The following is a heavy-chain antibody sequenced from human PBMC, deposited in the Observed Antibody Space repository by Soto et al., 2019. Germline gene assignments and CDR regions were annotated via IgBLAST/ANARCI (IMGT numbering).Heavy chain of an antibody. V-gene: IGHV1-69*01. CDR3: ERDLTSVRGS. CDR1: GGTFSRHS. J-gene: IGHJ4*02. CDR2: IIPIFDAT. D-gene: IGHD3-10*01. Sequence: QVQMVQSGAEVKKPGSSARVSCKVSGGTFSRHSISWVRQAPGQGLEWMGGIIPIFDATQYAQKFQGRLTRTAGESKTTLHMDLSGLRTENPALSYCERDLTSVRGSWGQGTLVTVS.